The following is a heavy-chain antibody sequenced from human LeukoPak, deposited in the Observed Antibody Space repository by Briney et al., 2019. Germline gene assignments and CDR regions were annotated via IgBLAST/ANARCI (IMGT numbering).Heavy chain of an antibody. Sequence: GGSLRLSCAASGFTFSNYAMHWVRQAPGKGLEWVAYMRSDGSTKYYADSVKGRFTISRDNSKNTLYVQMNSLRAEDTAVYYCAKGYDSSGFYLDYWGQGTLVTDSS. V-gene: IGHV3-30*02. D-gene: IGHD3-22*01. CDR2: MRSDGSTK. CDR3: AKGYDSSGFYLDY. CDR1: GFTFSNYA. J-gene: IGHJ4*02.